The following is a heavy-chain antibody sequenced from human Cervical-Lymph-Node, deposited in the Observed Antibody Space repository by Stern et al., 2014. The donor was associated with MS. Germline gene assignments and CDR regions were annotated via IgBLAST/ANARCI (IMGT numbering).Heavy chain of an antibody. CDR3: ARVGYCSTSSCYYFDY. Sequence: QLVQSGSELKKPGASVKVSCKTSGYTFTNYAMNWVRQAPGQGLEWMGSISTNTGNPTYAQDFTGRFVFSLDTSVSTAYLQISSLKAEDTAVYYCARVGYCSTSSCYYFDYWGQGTLVTVSS. CDR1: GYTFTNYA. J-gene: IGHJ4*02. V-gene: IGHV7-4-1*02. D-gene: IGHD2-2*03. CDR2: ISTNTGNP.